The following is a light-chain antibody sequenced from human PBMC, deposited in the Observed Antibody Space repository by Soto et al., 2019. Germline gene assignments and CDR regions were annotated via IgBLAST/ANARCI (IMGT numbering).Light chain of an antibody. V-gene: IGLV2-11*01. Sequence: QSALTQPRSVSGSPGQSVTISCTGTSSDVGGYHYVSCYQQHPGKAPKLMIYDVSKRPSGVPDRFSGSKSGNTASLTISGLQAEDEADYYCCSYAGSFHYVFGTGTKLTVL. CDR2: DVS. CDR1: SSDVGGYHY. J-gene: IGLJ1*01. CDR3: CSYAGSFHYV.